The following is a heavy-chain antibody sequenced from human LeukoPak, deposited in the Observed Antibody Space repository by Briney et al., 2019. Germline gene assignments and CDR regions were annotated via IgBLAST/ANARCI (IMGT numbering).Heavy chain of an antibody. V-gene: IGHV4-59*01. D-gene: IGHD2-2*01. CDR3: ARGLPGAVGAADY. Sequence: SETLSLTCTVSGGSISSYYWSWIRRPPGKGLEWIGYIYYSGSTNYNPSLKSRVTISVDTSKNQFSLKLSSVTAADTAVYYCARGLPGAVGAADYWGQGTPVTVSS. CDR1: GGSISSYY. J-gene: IGHJ4*02. CDR2: IYYSGST.